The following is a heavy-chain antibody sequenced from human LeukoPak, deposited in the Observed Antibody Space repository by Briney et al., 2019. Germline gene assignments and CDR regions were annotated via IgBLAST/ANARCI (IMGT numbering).Heavy chain of an antibody. CDR3: ARDGAVAGTAYPEY. V-gene: IGHV1-2*02. Sequence: ASVTVSCKSSGYTFTFYYMHWVRQAPGQGLEWMGWINPNSGGTNYAQKFQGRVTMTRDTSISTAYMELSRLTSDDAAVYYCARDGAVAGTAYPEYWGQGTLVTVSS. D-gene: IGHD6-19*01. J-gene: IGHJ4*02. CDR1: GYTFTFYY. CDR2: INPNSGGT.